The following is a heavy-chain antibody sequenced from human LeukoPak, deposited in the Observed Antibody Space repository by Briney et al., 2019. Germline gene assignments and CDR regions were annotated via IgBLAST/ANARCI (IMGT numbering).Heavy chain of an antibody. V-gene: IGHV4-4*07. J-gene: IGHJ4*02. D-gene: IGHD3-22*01. CDR3: ARHSDYYDSSGDSHGYYFDY. CDR2: IDLSGTT. CDR1: GGSISRSS. Sequence: SETLSLTCSVSGGSISRSSWSWIRQPAGKGLEWIGHIDLSGTTNYNPSLGSRVTMSLDTSKIQFSLTLSSVTAADTAVYYCARHSDYYDSSGDSHGYYFDYWGQGTLVTVSS.